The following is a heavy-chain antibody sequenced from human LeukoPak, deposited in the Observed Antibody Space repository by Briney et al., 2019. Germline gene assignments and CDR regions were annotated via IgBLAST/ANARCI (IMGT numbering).Heavy chain of an antibody. CDR2: INHSGSN. J-gene: IGHJ4*02. V-gene: IGHV4-34*01. Sequence: PSETLSLTCAVYGGSFGGYYWSWIRQPPGKGLEWIWEINHSGSNNYNPSLQSRVTISVDTSKTQFSLKLSSVTAADTAVYYCARAKYQLLALDYWGQGTLVTVSS. D-gene: IGHD2-2*01. CDR3: ARAKYQLLALDY. CDR1: GGSFGGYY.